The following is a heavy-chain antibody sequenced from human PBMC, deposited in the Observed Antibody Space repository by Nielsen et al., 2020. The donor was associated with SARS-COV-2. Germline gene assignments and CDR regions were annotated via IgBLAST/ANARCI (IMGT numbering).Heavy chain of an antibody. CDR1: GISVTNNY. D-gene: IGHD6-13*01. Sequence: GESLKISCVASGISVTNNYFNWVRQAPGKGLEWVSLIYAGGSTYYRDSVKGRFTISRDISKNTLYLQMNSLRAEDTAVYFCARGALSTSWTYFDYWGQGAHVTVSS. J-gene: IGHJ4*02. CDR3: ARGALSTSWTYFDY. V-gene: IGHV3-53*01. CDR2: IYAGGST.